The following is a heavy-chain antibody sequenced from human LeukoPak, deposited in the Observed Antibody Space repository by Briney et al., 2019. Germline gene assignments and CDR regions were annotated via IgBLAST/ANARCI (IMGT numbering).Heavy chain of an antibody. Sequence: GGSLRLSCAASGFTFSSYWMHWVRQAPGKWLVWVSRIDSDGSSTIYADSVKGRFTISRDNAKNTLNLQMNSLRAEDTALYYCARSGAPTPDYWGQGTLVIVSS. V-gene: IGHV3-74*01. CDR1: GFTFSSYW. CDR3: ARSGAPTPDY. J-gene: IGHJ4*02. D-gene: IGHD2-15*01. CDR2: IDSDGSST.